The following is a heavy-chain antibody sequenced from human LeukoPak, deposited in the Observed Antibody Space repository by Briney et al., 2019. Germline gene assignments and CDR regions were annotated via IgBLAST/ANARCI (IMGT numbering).Heavy chain of an antibody. Sequence: GGSLRLSCAASGLTFNDYYMSWIRQAPGEGLEWVSYIGRSGGTIYYADSVKGRFTISRDNAKNSLYLQMNSLRDEDTADYYCARGVRGYSYGSRFDYWGQGLLVTVSS. J-gene: IGHJ4*02. CDR2: IGRSGGTI. CDR3: ARGVRGYSYGSRFDY. V-gene: IGHV3-11*04. CDR1: GLTFNDYY. D-gene: IGHD5-18*01.